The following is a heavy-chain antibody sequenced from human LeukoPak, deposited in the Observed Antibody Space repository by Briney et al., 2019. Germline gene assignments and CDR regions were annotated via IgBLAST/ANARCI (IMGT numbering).Heavy chain of an antibody. CDR3: ARDRHLGQLTPFDI. J-gene: IGHJ3*02. CDR2: ISPTGGST. V-gene: IGHV1-46*01. Sequence: ASVKVSCKAFGYTFTNNWMHWVRQAPGQGPEWMGLISPTGGSTAYAQKFQGRVTLTRDMSTSTDYLELSSLRSEDTAVYYCARDRHLGQLTPFDIWGQGTMVTVSS. CDR1: GYTFTNNW. D-gene: IGHD5-18*01.